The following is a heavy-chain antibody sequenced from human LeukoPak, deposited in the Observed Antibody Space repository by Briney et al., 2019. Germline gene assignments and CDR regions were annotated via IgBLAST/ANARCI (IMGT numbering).Heavy chain of an antibody. CDR2: IYYSATT. J-gene: IGHJ4*02. CDR1: GGSISSYY. Sequence: SETLSLTCTVSGGSISSYYWSWIRQPPGKGLEWVWYIYYSATTNYNPYLKSRVTIAVDTSKNQFSLKLSSVAAADADVYYCARGVYIVAAQYGYWGQGTLVTVSS. CDR3: ARGVYIVAAQYGY. V-gene: IGHV4-59*01. D-gene: IGHD6-13*01.